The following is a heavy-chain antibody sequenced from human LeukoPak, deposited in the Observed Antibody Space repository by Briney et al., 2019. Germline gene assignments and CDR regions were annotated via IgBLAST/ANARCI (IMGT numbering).Heavy chain of an antibody. D-gene: IGHD6-13*01. J-gene: IGHJ4*02. CDR2: IYSGGST. CDR3: ARVYLSQQLVPGLDY. V-gene: IGHV3-53*01. CDR1: GFTVSSNY. Sequence: GGSLRLSCAASGFTVSSNYMSWVRQAPGKGLEWVSIIYSGGSTFYADSVKGRFTISRDNAKNSLYLQMNSLRAEDTALYYCARVYLSQQLVPGLDYWGQGTLVTVSS.